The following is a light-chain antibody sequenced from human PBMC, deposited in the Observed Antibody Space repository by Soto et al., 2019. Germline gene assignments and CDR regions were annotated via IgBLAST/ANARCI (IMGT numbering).Light chain of an antibody. V-gene: IGKV1-33*01. J-gene: IGKJ2*01. CDR2: DAS. CDR3: QQFDPLPPA. CDR1: QDISKY. Sequence: DIQMTQSPSSLSASVGDRVTISCQASQDISKYLNWYQQHPGKAPRLLIYDASSLDAGVPSRFSGSGSGTDFTFTIDTLQPENIATYFCQQFDPLPPAFGKGTKLELK.